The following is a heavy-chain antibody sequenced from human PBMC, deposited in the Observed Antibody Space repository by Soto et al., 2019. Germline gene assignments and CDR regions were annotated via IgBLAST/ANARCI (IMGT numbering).Heavy chain of an antibody. CDR1: GYTFTSYA. D-gene: IGHD2-2*01. CDR2: INAGNGNT. CDR3: ARSNTVGIWAPAGPLDY. V-gene: IGHV1-3*01. J-gene: IGHJ4*02. Sequence: QVQLVQSGAEVKKPGASVKGSCKASGYTFTSYAMHWVRQAPGQRLERMGWINAGNGNTKYSQKFQGRVTITRDTSASTAYMELSSLRSEDTAVYYCARSNTVGIWAPAGPLDYWGQGTLVTVSS.